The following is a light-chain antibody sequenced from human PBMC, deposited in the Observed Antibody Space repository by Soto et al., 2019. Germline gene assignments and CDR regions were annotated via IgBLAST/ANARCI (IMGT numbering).Light chain of an antibody. CDR2: DVT. J-gene: IGLJ1*01. CDR3: CSYAGSYTYV. V-gene: IGLV2-11*01. Sequence: QSALTQPRSVSGSPGQSVTISCTGTNSDVGTFYFVSWYQQYPDKGPKLIIYDVTERPSGVPDRFSGPKSGNTASLTISGLQAEDEADYYCCSYAGSYTYVFGSGTKVTVL. CDR1: NSDVGTFYF.